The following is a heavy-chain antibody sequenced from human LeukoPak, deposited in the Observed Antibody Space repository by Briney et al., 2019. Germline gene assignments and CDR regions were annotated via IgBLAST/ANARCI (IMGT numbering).Heavy chain of an antibody. J-gene: IGHJ4*02. D-gene: IGHD6-19*01. Sequence: SETLSLTCAVSGGSITSHSWDWIRHPPGQGLQWIGDIYYTGKIYYNPSLKSRVTITLATSKDHLSLNLTSVLAADTAMYYCVRRDTGWNYFDYWGQGILVTVSS. CDR1: GGSITSHS. CDR3: VRRDTGWNYFDY. CDR2: IYYTGKI. V-gene: IGHV4-59*08.